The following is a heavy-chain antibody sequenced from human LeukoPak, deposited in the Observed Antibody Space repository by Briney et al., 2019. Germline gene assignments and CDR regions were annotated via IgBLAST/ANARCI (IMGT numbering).Heavy chain of an antibody. CDR1: GFTFSNYA. D-gene: IGHD3-10*02. CDR2: ISSSGSTI. Sequence: GGSLRLSCAASGFTFSNYAMIWVRQAPGKGLEWVSYISSSGSTIYYADSVKGRFTISRDNAKNSLYLQTNSLRAEDTAVYYCAELGITMIGGVWGKGTTVTISS. V-gene: IGHV3-48*03. CDR3: AELGITMIGGV. J-gene: IGHJ6*04.